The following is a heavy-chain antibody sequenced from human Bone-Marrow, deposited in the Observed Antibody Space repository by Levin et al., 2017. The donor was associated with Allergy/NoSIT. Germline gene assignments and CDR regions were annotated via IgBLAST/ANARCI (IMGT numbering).Heavy chain of an antibody. CDR2: ISGFATDRGGFT. J-gene: IGHJ4*02. CDR1: GFTFSGHS. Sequence: HAGGSLRLSCEASGFTFSGHSMTWFRQAPGKGLEWVSTISGFATDRGGFTYYADSVKGRFTIARDNSQHTLYLQMNSLRVEDTALYYCAKDWGAFNVPFLDSWGQGTLVTVSS. D-gene: IGHD2/OR15-2a*01. CDR3: AKDWGAFNVPFLDS. V-gene: IGHV3-23*01.